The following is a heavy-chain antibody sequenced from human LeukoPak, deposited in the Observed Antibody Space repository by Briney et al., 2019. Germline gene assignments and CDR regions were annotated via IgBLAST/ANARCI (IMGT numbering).Heavy chain of an antibody. Sequence: PSETLSLTCTVSGGSIRSYYWCWIRQPPGKGLEWIGYIYTSGSTNYNPSLKSRVTISVDTSKNQFSLKLSSVTATDTAVYYCARSAYCSSTSCYFDYWGQGTLVTVSS. CDR2: IYTSGST. V-gene: IGHV4-4*09. CDR3: ARSAYCSSTSCYFDY. CDR1: GGSIRSYY. D-gene: IGHD2-2*01. J-gene: IGHJ4*02.